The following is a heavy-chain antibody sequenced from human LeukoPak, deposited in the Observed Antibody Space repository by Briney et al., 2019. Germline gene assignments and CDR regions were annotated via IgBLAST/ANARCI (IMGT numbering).Heavy chain of an antibody. V-gene: IGHV1-46*01. Sequence: VASVKVSCKASGYTFASYSLHWVRQAPRQGLEWLGRIYVNDASTHYAQEFQGRVIITRDTSTYTVYMDLSSLGSEDTGVYYCAREFPGGTRGFDYWGQGTLVTVSS. CDR2: IYVNDAST. D-gene: IGHD1-26*01. CDR1: GYTFASYS. CDR3: AREFPGGTRGFDY. J-gene: IGHJ4*02.